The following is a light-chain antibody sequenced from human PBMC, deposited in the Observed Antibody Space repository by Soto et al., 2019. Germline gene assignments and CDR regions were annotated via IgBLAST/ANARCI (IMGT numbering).Light chain of an antibody. CDR2: EVS. CDR3: SSYTSSRTLYV. Sequence: QSVLTQPASVSGSPGQSITISCTGTSSDVGGYNYVSWYQQHPGKAPKLMIYEVSNRPSGVSNRFSGSKSGNTASLTISGLQAEEEADYSSSSYTSSRTLYVFGAGTKVTVL. J-gene: IGLJ1*01. V-gene: IGLV2-14*01. CDR1: SSDVGGYNY.